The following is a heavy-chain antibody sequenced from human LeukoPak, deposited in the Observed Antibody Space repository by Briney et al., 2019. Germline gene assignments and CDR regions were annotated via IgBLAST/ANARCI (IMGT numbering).Heavy chain of an antibody. CDR3: AKTDAYYDFWSGAFDY. V-gene: IGHV3-23*01. D-gene: IGHD3-3*01. J-gene: IGHJ4*02. Sequence: TGGSLRLSCAASGFTFSSYAMSWVRQAPGKGLEWVSAISGSGGSTYYADSVRGRFTISRDNSKNTLYLQMNSLRAEDTAVYYCAKTDAYYDFWSGAFDYWGQGTLVTVSS. CDR1: GFTFSSYA. CDR2: ISGSGGST.